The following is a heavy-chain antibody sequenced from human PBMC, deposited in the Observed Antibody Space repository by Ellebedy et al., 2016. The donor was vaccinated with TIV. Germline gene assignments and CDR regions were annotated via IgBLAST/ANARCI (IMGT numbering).Heavy chain of an antibody. D-gene: IGHD3-9*01. CDR3: AREFLGTPIRYPGIDY. Sequence: PGGSLRLSCAASGFTFSSYAMHWVRQAPGKGLEWVAVISDDGQSIYYADAVKGRFTISRDNSKTTLFLQMNSLRAEDTAVYYCAREFLGTPIRYPGIDYWGQGTLVTVSS. CDR2: ISDDGQSI. CDR1: GFTFSSYA. V-gene: IGHV3-30*01. J-gene: IGHJ4*02.